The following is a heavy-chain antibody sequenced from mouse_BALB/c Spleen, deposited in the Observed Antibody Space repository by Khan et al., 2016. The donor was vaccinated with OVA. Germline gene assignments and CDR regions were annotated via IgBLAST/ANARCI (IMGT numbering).Heavy chain of an antibody. Sequence: QIQLVQSGPEMNKPGETVKISCKASGYTFTNHGMNWVRQAPGKGLKWMGWINTNSGEPIYAEEFKGRFDFSLDTSATTAYLKINNLKNEDTATYFCARREWSYYVMDYWGQGTSLTVSS. V-gene: IGHV9-3*02. J-gene: IGHJ4*01. D-gene: IGHD1-1*02. CDR2: INTNSGEP. CDR1: GYTFTNHG. CDR3: ARREWSYYVMDY.